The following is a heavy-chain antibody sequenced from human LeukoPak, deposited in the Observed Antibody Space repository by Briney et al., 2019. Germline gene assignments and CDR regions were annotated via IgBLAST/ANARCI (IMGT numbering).Heavy chain of an antibody. CDR3: ARVSVAGTEDYFDY. V-gene: IGHV4-61*02. J-gene: IGHJ4*02. CDR2: IYTSGST. Sequence: SETLSLTCTVSGVSISSGSYYWSWIRQPAGKGLEWIGRIYTSGSTNYNPYLKSRVTISVDTSKNQFSLKLSSVTAADTAVYYCARVSVAGTEDYFDYWGQGTLVTVSS. D-gene: IGHD6-19*01. CDR1: GVSISSGSYY.